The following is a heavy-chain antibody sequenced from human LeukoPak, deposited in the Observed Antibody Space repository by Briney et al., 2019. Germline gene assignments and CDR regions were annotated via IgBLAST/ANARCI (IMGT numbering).Heavy chain of an antibody. CDR2: ISGGSRTI. J-gene: IGHJ4*02. Sequence: GGSLRLSCAASGFTFSSYSMNWIRQAPGKGLEWVSSISGGSRTINYADSVKGRFTTSRDNAKNSLFLQVNSLRAEDTAVYYCARAGQSDYWGQGTLVTVSS. CDR1: GFTFSSYS. V-gene: IGHV3-48*04. CDR3: ARAGQSDY.